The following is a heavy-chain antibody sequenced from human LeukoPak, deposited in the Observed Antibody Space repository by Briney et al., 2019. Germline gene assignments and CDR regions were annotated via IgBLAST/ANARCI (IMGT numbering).Heavy chain of an antibody. CDR2: IYHSGST. Sequence: SETLSLTCTVSGYSISSGYYWGWIRQPPGKGLEWIGSIYHSGSTYYNPSLKSRVTISVGTSKNQFSLKLSSVTAADTAVYYCARTVQLERRNAFDIWGQGTMVTVSS. CDR3: ARTVQLERRNAFDI. CDR1: GYSISSGYY. V-gene: IGHV4-38-2*02. D-gene: IGHD1-1*01. J-gene: IGHJ3*02.